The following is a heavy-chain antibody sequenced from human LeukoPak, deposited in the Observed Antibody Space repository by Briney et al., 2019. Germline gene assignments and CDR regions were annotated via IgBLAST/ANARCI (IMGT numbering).Heavy chain of an antibody. D-gene: IGHD4-17*01. CDR3: ARDPEHGDYYYYYYMDV. CDR1: GFTFSSYA. CDR2: ISSSSSYI. Sequence: GGSLRLSCAASGFTFSSYAMSWVRQAPGKGLEWVSSISSSSSYIYYADSVKGRFTISRDNAKNSLYLQMSSLRAEDTAVYYCARDPEHGDYYYYYYMDVWGKGTTVTVSS. V-gene: IGHV3-21*06. J-gene: IGHJ6*03.